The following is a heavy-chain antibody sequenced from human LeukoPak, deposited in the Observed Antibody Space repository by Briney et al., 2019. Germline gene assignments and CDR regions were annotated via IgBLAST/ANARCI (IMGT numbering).Heavy chain of an antibody. CDR2: INHSGST. CDR1: GGSFSGYY. CDR3: ARAGSSYYYYYYMNV. D-gene: IGHD6-6*01. V-gene: IGHV4-34*01. Sequence: SETLSLTCAVYGGSFSGYYWSWIRQPPGKGLEWIGEINHSGSTNYNPSLKSRVTISVDTSKNQFSLKLSSVTAADTAVYYCARAGSSYYYYYYMNVWGKGTTVTVSS. J-gene: IGHJ6*03.